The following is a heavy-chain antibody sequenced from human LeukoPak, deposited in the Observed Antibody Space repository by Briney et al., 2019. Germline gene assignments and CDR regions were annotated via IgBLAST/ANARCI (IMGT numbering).Heavy chain of an antibody. Sequence: GGSLRLSCAASGFTFSSYSMNWVRQAPGKGLEWVSSISSSSSYIYYADSVKGRFTISRDNAKNSLYLQMNRLRAEDTAVYYCARDVTYYDFWSGYSPWGQGTLVTVSS. V-gene: IGHV3-21*01. CDR3: ARDVTYYDFWSGYSP. J-gene: IGHJ5*02. D-gene: IGHD3-3*01. CDR1: GFTFSSYS. CDR2: ISSSSSYI.